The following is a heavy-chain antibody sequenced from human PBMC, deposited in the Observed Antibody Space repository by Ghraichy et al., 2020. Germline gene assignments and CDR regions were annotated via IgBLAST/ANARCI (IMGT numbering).Heavy chain of an antibody. V-gene: IGHV1-8*01. D-gene: IGHD3-22*01. J-gene: IGHJ4*02. CDR3: ARGEGYSSGYYYFDY. CDR2: MNPNSGNT. CDR1: GYTFTSYD. Sequence: ASVKVSCKASGYTFTSYDINWVRQATGQGLEWMGWMNPNSGNTGYAQKFQGRVTMTRNTSISTAYMELSSLRSEDTAVYYCARGEGYSSGYYYFDYWGREPWSPSPQ.